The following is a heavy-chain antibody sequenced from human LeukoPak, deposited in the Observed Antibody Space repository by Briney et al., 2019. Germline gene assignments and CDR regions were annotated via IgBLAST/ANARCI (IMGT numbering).Heavy chain of an antibody. D-gene: IGHD3-22*01. CDR3: ARDHYDSRGDYVVEY. Sequence: SETLTLTCSISGDSINSGGYYWNWIRQPPGKGLEWLGYIRSGGNAYFNPSVEGRSSISLDKSQNQFFLRLASVTAADTAVYFCARDHYDSRGDYVVEYWGQGTLVTVSS. J-gene: IGHJ4*02. CDR1: GDSINSGGYY. CDR2: IRSGGNA. V-gene: IGHV4-31*03.